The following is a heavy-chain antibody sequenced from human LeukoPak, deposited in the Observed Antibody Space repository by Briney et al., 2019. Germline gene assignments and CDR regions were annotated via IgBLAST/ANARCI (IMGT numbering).Heavy chain of an antibody. CDR1: GFTFSNAW. CDR2: IKSKTDGGTT. CDR3: AREWVRSAYDEAY. D-gene: IGHD3-22*01. J-gene: IGHJ4*02. Sequence: GGSLRLSCAASGFTFSNAWMSWVRQAPGKGLEWVGRIKSKTDGGTTDYAAPVKGRFTISRDNSRNTLYLQMSSLRVEDTAVYYCAREWVRSAYDEAYWGQGTQVTVSS. V-gene: IGHV3-15*01.